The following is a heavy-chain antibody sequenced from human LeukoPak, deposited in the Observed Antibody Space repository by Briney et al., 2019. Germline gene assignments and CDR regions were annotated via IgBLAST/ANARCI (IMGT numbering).Heavy chain of an antibody. CDR2: INHSGST. D-gene: IGHD6-13*01. CDR1: GGSFSGYY. Sequence: PSETLSLTCAVYGGSFSGYYWSWTRQPPGKGLEWIGEINHSGSTNYNPSLKSRVTISVDTSKNQFSLKLSSVTAADTAVYYCAREWYSSSPADYWGQGTLVTVSS. CDR3: AREWYSSSPADY. V-gene: IGHV4-34*01. J-gene: IGHJ4*02.